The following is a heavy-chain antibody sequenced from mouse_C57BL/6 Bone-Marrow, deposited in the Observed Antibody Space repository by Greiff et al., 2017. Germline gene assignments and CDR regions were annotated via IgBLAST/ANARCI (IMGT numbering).Heavy chain of an antibody. CDR2: INPYNGGT. D-gene: IGHD1-1*01. CDR3: ARGAYYYGSWGY. J-gene: IGHJ2*01. V-gene: IGHV1-19*01. CDR1: GYTFTDYY. Sequence: EVQRVESGPVLVKPGASVKMSCKASGYTFTDYYMNWVKQSHGKSLEWIGVINPYNGGTSYNQKFKGKATLTVDKSSSTAYMELNSLTSEDSAVYYCARGAYYYGSWGYRGQGTTLTVSS.